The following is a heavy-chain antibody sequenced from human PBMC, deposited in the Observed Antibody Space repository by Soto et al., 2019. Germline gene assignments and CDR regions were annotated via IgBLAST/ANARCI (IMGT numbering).Heavy chain of an antibody. V-gene: IGHV3-33*01. J-gene: IGHJ6*02. CDR2: IWYDGSNK. Sequence: QVQLVESGGGVVQPGRSLRLSCAASGINFSSYGMHWVRQAPGKGLEGVAVIWYDGSNKYYADSVKGRFTISRDNSKNTLYLQMNSLRAEDTAVYYCARGNDFGYYYYYGMDVWGQGTTVTVSS. D-gene: IGHD4-17*01. CDR3: ARGNDFGYYYYYGMDV. CDR1: GINFSSYG.